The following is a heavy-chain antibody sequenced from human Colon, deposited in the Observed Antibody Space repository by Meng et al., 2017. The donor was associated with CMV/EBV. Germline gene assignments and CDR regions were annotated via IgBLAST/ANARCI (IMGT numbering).Heavy chain of an antibody. CDR3: TGNFYGMDV. CDR1: GLTFNKAW. V-gene: IGHV3-15*01. J-gene: IGHJ6*02. D-gene: IGHD1-7*01. CDR2: IKSRSDGGTI. Sequence: GESLKISCVDSGLTFNKAWMTWGRQAPGKGLEWVGRIKSRSDGGTIDYAAPVKGRFTISRDDSKNTLYLQMNTLKTEDTAVYYCTGNFYGMDVWGQGTTVTVSS.